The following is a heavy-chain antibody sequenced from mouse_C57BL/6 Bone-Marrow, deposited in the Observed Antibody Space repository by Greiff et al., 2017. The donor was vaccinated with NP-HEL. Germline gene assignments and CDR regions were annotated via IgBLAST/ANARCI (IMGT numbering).Heavy chain of an antibody. J-gene: IGHJ4*01. CDR2: ISYDGSN. D-gene: IGHD2-3*01. CDR3: ARRLLLPYYAMDY. CDR1: GYSITSGYY. V-gene: IGHV3-6*01. Sequence: ESGPGLVKPSQSLSLTCSVTGYSITSGYYWNWIRQFPGNKLEWMGYISYDGSNNYNPSLKNRISITRYTSKNQFFLQLNSVTTEDTATYYCARRLLLPYYAMDYWGQGTSVTVSS.